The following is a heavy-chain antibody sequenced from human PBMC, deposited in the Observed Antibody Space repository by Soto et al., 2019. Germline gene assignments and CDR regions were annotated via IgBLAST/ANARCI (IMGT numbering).Heavy chain of an antibody. V-gene: IGHV4-59*01. CDR3: ASTELRDGYNLLVDYYGMDV. Sequence: LSLTFTVSGGSISSYYWSWIRQPPGKLLEWIGYIYYSGSTNYNPSLKSRVTISVDTSKNQFSLKLSSVTAADTAVYYCASTELRDGYNLLVDYYGMDVWGQGTTVTVSS. D-gene: IGHD5-12*01. CDR1: GGSISSYY. J-gene: IGHJ6*02. CDR2: IYYSGST.